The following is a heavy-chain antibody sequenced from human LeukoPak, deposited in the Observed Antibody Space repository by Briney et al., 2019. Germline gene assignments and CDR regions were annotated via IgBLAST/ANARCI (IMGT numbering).Heavy chain of an antibody. CDR2: ISVYSGTT. Sequence: ASVKVSCKASGYTFSSYGISWVRQAPGQGLEWMGWISVYSGTTNYAQSFQGRVTMTTDTSTTTAYMELRSPRSDDTAVYYCARDANGVLGDYWGQGTLVTVSS. CDR1: GYTFSSYG. CDR3: ARDANGVLGDY. J-gene: IGHJ4*02. V-gene: IGHV1-18*01. D-gene: IGHD2-8*01.